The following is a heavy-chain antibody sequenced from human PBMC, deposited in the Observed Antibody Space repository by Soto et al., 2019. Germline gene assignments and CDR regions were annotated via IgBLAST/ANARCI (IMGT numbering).Heavy chain of an antibody. CDR3: ARLEYSSGWYRFGY. CDR2: IYYSGST. J-gene: IGHJ4*02. V-gene: IGHV4-59*01. D-gene: IGHD6-19*01. CDR1: GGSISSYY. Sequence: QVQLLESGPGLVKPSETLSLTCTVSGGSISSYYWSWIRQPPGKGLEWIGYIYYSGSTNYNPSLKSRVTISVDTSKNQFSLKLSSVTAADTAVYYCARLEYSSGWYRFGYWGQGTLVTVSS.